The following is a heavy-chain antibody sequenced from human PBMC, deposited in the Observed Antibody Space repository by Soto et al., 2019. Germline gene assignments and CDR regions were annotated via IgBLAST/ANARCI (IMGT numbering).Heavy chain of an antibody. CDR1: GFTFSSYR. CDR3: ARANYGMDV. V-gene: IGHV3-33*01. J-gene: IGHJ6*02. Sequence: QVQLVESGGGVVQPGRSLRLSCAASGFTFSSYRMHWVRQAPGKGLEWVAVIWYDGSNKYYADSVKGRFTISRDNSKNTLYLQMNSLRAEDTAVYYCARANYGMDVWGQGTTVTVSS. CDR2: IWYDGSNK.